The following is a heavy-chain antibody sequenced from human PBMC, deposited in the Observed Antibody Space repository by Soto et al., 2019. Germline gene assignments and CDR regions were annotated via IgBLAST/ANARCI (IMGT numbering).Heavy chain of an antibody. Sequence: QVQLQESGPGLVKPSQTLSLTCTVSGDSVSSDGYYWIWIPQNPGQGLEWIGALDSSGSTSYHPSLNSRVTISVGTSDNHLSMRRNSVTAADTAVYCYARRHDILTGAAALEIWGQGTIVTVSS. CDR2: LDSSGST. CDR1: GDSVSSDGYY. V-gene: IGHV4-31*02. CDR3: ARRHDILTGAAALEI. D-gene: IGHD3-9*01. J-gene: IGHJ3*02.